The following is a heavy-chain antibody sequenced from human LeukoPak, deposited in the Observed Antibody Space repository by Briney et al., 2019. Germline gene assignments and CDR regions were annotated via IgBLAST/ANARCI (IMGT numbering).Heavy chain of an antibody. Sequence: GESLKISCKGSGYSFTSYWIDWVRQMPGKGLEWMGVIYPGDSDTRLSPSFQGQVTISADKSISTAYLQWGSLKASDTAIYYCARCNVGGGANWFDPWGQGTLVTVSS. CDR3: ARCNVGGGANWFDP. D-gene: IGHD3-16*01. CDR2: IYPGDSDT. V-gene: IGHV5-51*01. CDR1: GYSFTSYW. J-gene: IGHJ5*02.